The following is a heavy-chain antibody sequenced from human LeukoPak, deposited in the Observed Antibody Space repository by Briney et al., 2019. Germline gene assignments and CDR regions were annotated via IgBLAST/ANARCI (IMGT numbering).Heavy chain of an antibody. CDR3: ARGERLGLDY. CDR2: IYYSGST. J-gene: IGHJ4*02. Sequence: SETLSLTCSVSGDSLSSSSYYWGWLRQPPGKGLEWIGSIYYSGSTYYNPSLKSRVTISVDTSKNQFSLKLTSVTAADTAVYYCARGERLGLDYWGQGTLVTVSS. V-gene: IGHV4-39*07. D-gene: IGHD1-26*01. CDR1: GDSLSSSSYY.